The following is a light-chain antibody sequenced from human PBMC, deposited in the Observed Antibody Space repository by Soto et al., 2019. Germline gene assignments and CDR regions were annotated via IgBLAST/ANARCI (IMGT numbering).Light chain of an antibody. V-gene: IGKV1-12*01. CDR1: QGISSR. Sequence: DIQMTQSPSSVSASVGDRVTITCRASQGISSRLAWYQQKPGKAPNLLIYAASNLQSGVPSRFSGSGSETDFTLTIGSLQPEDFATYYCQQANSFSLTFGGGTKVEIK. CDR2: AAS. CDR3: QQANSFSLT. J-gene: IGKJ4*01.